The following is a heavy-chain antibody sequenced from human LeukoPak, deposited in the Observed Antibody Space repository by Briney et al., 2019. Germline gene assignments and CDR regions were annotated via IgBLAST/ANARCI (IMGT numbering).Heavy chain of an antibody. D-gene: IGHD6-13*01. CDR2: IKQDGSAK. CDR3: ARVNTPRIIAAAAIDY. V-gene: IGHV3-7*01. J-gene: IGHJ4*02. CDR1: GFTFSTYW. Sequence: PGGSLRLSCAVSGFTFSTYWMSWVRQAPGKGLEWVANIKQDGSAKYYVDSVKGRFTISRDNAKNSLYLQMNSLRAEDTAVYYCARVNTPRIIAAAAIDYWGQGTLVTVSS.